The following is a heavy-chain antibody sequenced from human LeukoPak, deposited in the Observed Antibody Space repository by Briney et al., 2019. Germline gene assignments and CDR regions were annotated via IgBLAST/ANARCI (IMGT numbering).Heavy chain of an antibody. Sequence: GESLKISCQASGYTFTTSWIGWVRQLHGTGLEWMAIIYPSDSDTRYNPSFQGQVTISADKSINTAYLSWSSLKASDSAIYYCAKPGYSASFELWGQGTTVTVSS. V-gene: IGHV5-51*01. CDR1: GYTFTTSW. CDR2: IYPSDSDT. J-gene: IGHJ3*01. D-gene: IGHD5-12*01. CDR3: AKPGYSASFEL.